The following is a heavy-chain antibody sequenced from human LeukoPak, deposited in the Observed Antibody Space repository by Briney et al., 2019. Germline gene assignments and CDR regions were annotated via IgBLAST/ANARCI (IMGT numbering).Heavy chain of an antibody. CDR1: GFTFSSYW. V-gene: IGHV3-74*01. CDR3: AGGASGYSGYDGALYYYYYGMDV. CDR2: INSDGSST. Sequence: PGGSLRLSCAASGFTFSSYWMHWVRQAPGKGLVWVSRINSDGSSTSYADSVKGRFTISRDNAKNTLYLQMNSVRAEDTAVYYCAGGASGYSGYDGALYYYYYGMDVWGQGTTVTVSS. J-gene: IGHJ6*02. D-gene: IGHD5-12*01.